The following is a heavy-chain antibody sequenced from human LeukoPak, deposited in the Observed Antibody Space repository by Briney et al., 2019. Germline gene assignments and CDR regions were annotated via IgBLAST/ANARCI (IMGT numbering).Heavy chain of an antibody. CDR3: ARTSTGNAIDM. V-gene: IGHV3-74*01. CDR2: INSDGTST. J-gene: IGHJ3*02. D-gene: IGHD1-1*01. Sequence: GGSLRLSCAASGFTFSSYWMHWVRQAPGKGLVWVSRINSDGTSTSHADSVKGRLTISRDNAKDTLYLQMNSLRVEDTAVYYCARTSTGNAIDMWGQGTMVTVSS. CDR1: GFTFSSYW.